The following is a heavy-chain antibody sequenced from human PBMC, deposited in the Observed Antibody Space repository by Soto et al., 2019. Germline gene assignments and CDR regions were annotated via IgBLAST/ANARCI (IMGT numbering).Heavy chain of an antibody. D-gene: IGHD3-3*01. CDR1: GYSFTSYY. Sequence: ASVKVSCKASGYSFTSYYMHWVRQAPGQGLEWMGIINPSGGSTSYAQKFQGRVTMTRDTSTSTVYMELSSLRSEDTAVYYCARAGVSPDYDLWSGYYRSGYDYWGQGTLVTVSS. CDR2: INPSGGST. J-gene: IGHJ4*02. CDR3: ARAGVSPDYDLWSGYYRSGYDY. V-gene: IGHV1-46*01.